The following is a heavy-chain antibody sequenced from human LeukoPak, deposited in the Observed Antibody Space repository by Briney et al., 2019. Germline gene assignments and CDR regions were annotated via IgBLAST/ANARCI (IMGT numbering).Heavy chain of an antibody. CDR3: ARDSRTIFGVVIASTPFDY. CDR2: ISSSSSYI. CDR1: GFTFSSYS. V-gene: IGHV3-21*01. D-gene: IGHD3-3*01. Sequence: GGSLRLSCAASGFTFSSYSMTWVRQAPGKGLEWVSSISSSSSYIYYADSVKGRFTISRDNAKNSLYLQMNSLRAEDTAVYYCARDSRTIFGVVIASTPFDYWGQGTLVTVSS. J-gene: IGHJ4*02.